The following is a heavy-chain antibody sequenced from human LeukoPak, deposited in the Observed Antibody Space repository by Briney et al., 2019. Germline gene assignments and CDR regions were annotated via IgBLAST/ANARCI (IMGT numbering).Heavy chain of an antibody. CDR2: ISISGDIV. CDR3: VREGRTTSGDDAFDI. J-gene: IGHJ3*02. V-gene: IGHV3-48*01. D-gene: IGHD1-14*01. CDR1: GFTFSGAS. Sequence: GGSLRLSCAASGFTFSGASMNWVRQAPGKGLEWISYISISGDIVYYADSVKGRFTISRDNAKNSLWLQMNSLRAEDTAMYYCVREGRTTSGDDAFDIWGQGTMVTVSS.